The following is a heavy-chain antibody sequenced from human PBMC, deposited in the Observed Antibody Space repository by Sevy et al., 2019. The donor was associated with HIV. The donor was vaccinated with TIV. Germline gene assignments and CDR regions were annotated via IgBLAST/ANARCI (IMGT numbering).Heavy chain of an antibody. J-gene: IGHJ4*02. Sequence: SETLSLTCAVYGGSFSGYYWNWIRQAPGKGLEWIGKINHSGSANYNPSLKSRVTISVDTSKNQSSLKLSSVTAADTAVYYCARSGYVGTTFGGINSWGQGTLVTVSS. V-gene: IGHV4-34*01. CDR2: INHSGSA. D-gene: IGHD3-16*01. CDR3: ARSGYVGTTFGGINS. CDR1: GGSFSGYY.